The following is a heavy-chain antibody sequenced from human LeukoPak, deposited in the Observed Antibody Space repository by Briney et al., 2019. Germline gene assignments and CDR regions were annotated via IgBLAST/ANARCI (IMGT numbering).Heavy chain of an antibody. Sequence: GGSLRLSCAASGFTFSSYVMHWVRQAPGKGLEWVAVISYDGNNKYYAESVKGRFNMSRDNSKNTVLLQMNSLRLEDTAVYYCARDGGVGGAAGFFDYWGQGTLVTVSS. J-gene: IGHJ4*02. CDR2: ISYDGNNK. V-gene: IGHV3-30*04. CDR3: ARDGGVGGAAGFFDY. CDR1: GFTFSSYV. D-gene: IGHD6-13*01.